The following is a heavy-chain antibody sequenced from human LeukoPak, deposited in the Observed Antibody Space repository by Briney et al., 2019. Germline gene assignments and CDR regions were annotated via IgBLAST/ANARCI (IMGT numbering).Heavy chain of an antibody. V-gene: IGHV3-11*04. D-gene: IGHD2-21*02. CDR2: ISSSGTTI. J-gene: IGHJ3*02. CDR1: GFTFSDYY. CDR3: ARERYCGGDCYSFAFDI. Sequence: PGGSLRLSCAASGFTFSDYYMSWIRQAPGKGLEWVSYISSSGTTIYYADSVKGRFAISRDNAKNSLYLQMNSLRAEDTAVYYCARERYCGGDCYSFAFDIWGQGTMVTVSS.